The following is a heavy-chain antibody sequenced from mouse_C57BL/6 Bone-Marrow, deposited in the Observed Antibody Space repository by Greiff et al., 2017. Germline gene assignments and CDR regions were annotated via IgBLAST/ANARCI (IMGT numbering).Heavy chain of an antibody. V-gene: IGHV10-3*01. CDR1: GFTFNTYA. J-gene: IGHJ1*03. D-gene: IGHD2-5*01. CDR3: VREGYYSNLWYFDV. CDR2: IRSKSSNYAT. Sequence: EVQLVESGGGLVQPKGSLKLSCAASGFTFNTYAMHWVRQAPGKGLEWVARIRSKSSNYATYYADSVKDRFTISRDDSQSMLYLQMNNLKTEDTAMYYCVREGYYSNLWYFDVWGTGTTVTVSS.